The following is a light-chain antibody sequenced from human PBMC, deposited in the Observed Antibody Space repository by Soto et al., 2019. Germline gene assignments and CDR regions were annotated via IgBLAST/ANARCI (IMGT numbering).Light chain of an antibody. V-gene: IGKV3-11*01. Sequence: EVVMTQSLATLSLSPGERATLSCRASQSVSSYLAWYQQKPGQAPRLLIYDASNRATGIPARFGGSGSGTDFTLTINSLEPEDFAVYYCQQRSNWPGTFGPGTKVDIK. CDR3: QQRSNWPGT. CDR1: QSVSSY. J-gene: IGKJ3*01. CDR2: DAS.